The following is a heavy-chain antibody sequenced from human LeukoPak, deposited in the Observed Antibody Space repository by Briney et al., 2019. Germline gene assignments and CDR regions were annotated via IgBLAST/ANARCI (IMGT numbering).Heavy chain of an antibody. CDR2: ISYDGSNK. D-gene: IGHD6-19*01. CDR3: AVSGWDV. J-gene: IGHJ6*04. CDR1: GFTFSSYA. V-gene: IGHV3-30*04. Sequence: GGSLRLSCAASGFTFSSYAMHWVRQAPGKGLEWVAVISYDGSNKYYADSVEGRFTISRDNSKNTLYLQMNSLRAEDTAVYYCAVSGWDVWGKGTTVTVSS.